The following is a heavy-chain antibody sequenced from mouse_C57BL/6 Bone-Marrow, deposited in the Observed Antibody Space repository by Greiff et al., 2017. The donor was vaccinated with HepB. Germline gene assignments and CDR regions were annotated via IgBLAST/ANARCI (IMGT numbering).Heavy chain of an antibody. V-gene: IGHV5-16*01. CDR3: ARGRGLLMDY. Sequence: EVKLMESEGGLVQPGSSMKLSCTASGFTFSDYYMAWVRQVPGKGLEWVANINYDGSSTYYLDTLKSRFIMSRDNAKNILYLQMSSLKSEDTATYYCARGRGLLMDYWGQGTSVTVSS. CDR1: GFTFSDYY. CDR2: INYDGSST. J-gene: IGHJ4*01. D-gene: IGHD3-3*01.